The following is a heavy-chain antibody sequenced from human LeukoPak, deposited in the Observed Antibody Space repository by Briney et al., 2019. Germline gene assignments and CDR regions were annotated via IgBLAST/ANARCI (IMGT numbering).Heavy chain of an antibody. V-gene: IGHV4-59*01. D-gene: IGHD5-12*01. CDR2: IYYSGST. J-gene: IGHJ6*02. CDR1: GGSISSYY. CDR3: AGLDYYYYGMDV. Sequence: SETQSLTCTVSGGSISSYYWSWIRQPPGKGLEWIGYIYYSGSTNYNPSLKSRVTISVDTSKNQFSLKLSSVTAADTAVYYCAGLDYYYYGMDVWGQGTTVTVSS.